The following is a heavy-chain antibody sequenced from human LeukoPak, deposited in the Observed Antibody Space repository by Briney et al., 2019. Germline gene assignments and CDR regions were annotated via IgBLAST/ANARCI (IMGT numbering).Heavy chain of an antibody. CDR1: GFSFSNSW. D-gene: IGHD3-10*02. CDR3: AELGITMIGGV. Sequence: GGSLRLSCAASGFSFSNSWMTWVRQAPGKGLQWVANINQDGSEKYFVDSVKGRFTISRDNAKNSLYLQMNSLRAEDTAVYYCAELGITMIGGVWGKGTTVTISS. J-gene: IGHJ6*04. CDR2: INQDGSEK. V-gene: IGHV3-7*01.